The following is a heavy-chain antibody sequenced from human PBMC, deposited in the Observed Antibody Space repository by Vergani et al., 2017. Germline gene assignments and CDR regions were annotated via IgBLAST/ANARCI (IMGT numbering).Heavy chain of an antibody. V-gene: IGHV3-21*02. D-gene: IGHD2-8*01. J-gene: IGHJ4*02. CDR3: ARGLWDCTHIRCSPPAY. Sequence: EVQLVESGGGLVKPGGSLRLSCAASGFRFRSYSMNWVRQAPGKGLEWVASISGSSSYVFYRDSVEGRFTITRDNAKKSVYLQMNSLRAEDTAMYFCARGLWDCTHIRCSPPAYWGQGTQVTVSS. CDR1: GFRFRSYS. CDR2: ISGSSSYV.